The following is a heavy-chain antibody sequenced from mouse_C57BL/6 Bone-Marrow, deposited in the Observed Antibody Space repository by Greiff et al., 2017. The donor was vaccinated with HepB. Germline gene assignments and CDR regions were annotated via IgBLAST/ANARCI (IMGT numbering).Heavy chain of an antibody. CDR3: ARSGYYGRDAMDY. CDR2: INPNNGGT. V-gene: IGHV1-18*01. Sequence: VQLQQSGPELVKPGASVKIPCKASGYTFTDYNMDWVKQSHGKSLEWIGDINPNNGGTIYNQKFKGKATLTVDKSSSTAYIELRSLTSEDTAVYYCARSGYYGRDAMDYWGQGTSVTVSS. D-gene: IGHD1-1*01. J-gene: IGHJ4*01. CDR1: GYTFTDYN.